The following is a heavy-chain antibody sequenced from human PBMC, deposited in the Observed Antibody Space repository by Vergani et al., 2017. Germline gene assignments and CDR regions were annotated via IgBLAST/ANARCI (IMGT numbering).Heavy chain of an antibody. J-gene: IGHJ5*02. CDR2: IYYSGST. Sequence: QVQLQESGPGLVKPSETLSLTCTVSGGTISSYYWSWIRQPPGKGLEWIGHIYYSGSTNYNPSLKSRVTISVDTSKNQFSLKLSSVTAAGTAVYYCARSYSSSWYMWFDPWGQGTRVTVSS. CDR3: ARSYSSSWYMWFDP. CDR1: GGTISSYY. V-gene: IGHV4-59*08. D-gene: IGHD6-13*01.